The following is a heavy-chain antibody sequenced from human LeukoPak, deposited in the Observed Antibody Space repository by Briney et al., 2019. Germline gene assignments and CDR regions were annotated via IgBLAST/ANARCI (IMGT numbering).Heavy chain of an antibody. V-gene: IGHV4-39*07. D-gene: IGHD5-18*01. CDR3: ARAHVDTAMVFLDY. J-gene: IGHJ4*02. CDR2: IYYSGKT. CDR1: GGSIISSSYY. Sequence: SETLSLTCTVSGGSIISSSYYWGWIRQPPGKGLEWIGSIYYSGKTDYNPSLKSRVTISVETSKNQFSLKLSSVTAADTAVYYCARAHVDTAMVFLDYWGQGTLVTVSS.